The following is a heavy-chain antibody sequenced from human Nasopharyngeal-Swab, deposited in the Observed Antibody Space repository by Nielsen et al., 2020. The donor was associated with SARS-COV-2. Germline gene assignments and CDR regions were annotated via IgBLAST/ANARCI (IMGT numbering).Heavy chain of an antibody. D-gene: IGHD3-3*01. CDR1: GFTFSSYS. J-gene: IGHJ6*02. V-gene: IGHV3-21*01. CDR3: ARDVLDYDFWSAYFMDV. Sequence: GEALKISCAASGFTFSSYSMNWGRQAPGKGPGGVSSISSSSSYIYYAYSVKGRFTISRDNAKNSLYLQMNSLRAEDTAGYYCARDVLDYDFWSAYFMDVWGQGTTVTVSS. CDR2: ISSSSSYI.